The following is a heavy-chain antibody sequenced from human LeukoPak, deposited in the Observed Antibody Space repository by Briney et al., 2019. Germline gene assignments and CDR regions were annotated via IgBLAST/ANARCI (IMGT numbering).Heavy chain of an antibody. CDR3: AKDLGSGYDSTGHLDL. D-gene: IGHD5-12*01. CDR1: GFTFSSYG. Sequence: GGSLRLSCAASGFTFSSYGMHWVRQAPGKGLQWVTIISHDGGYKYYADSVKGRFTISRGNSKNTLYLQMSSLRTEDTAVYYCAKDLGSGYDSTGHLDLWGRGTLVTVSS. J-gene: IGHJ2*01. CDR2: ISHDGGYK. V-gene: IGHV3-30*18.